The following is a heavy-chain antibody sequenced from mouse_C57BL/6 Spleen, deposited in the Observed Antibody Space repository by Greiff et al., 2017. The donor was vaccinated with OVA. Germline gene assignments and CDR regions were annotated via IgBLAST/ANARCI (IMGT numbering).Heavy chain of an antibody. D-gene: IGHD1-1*01. CDR2: IYPGSGST. CDR1: GYTFTSYW. J-gene: IGHJ3*01. V-gene: IGHV1-55*01. Sequence: QVQLQQPGAELVKPGASVQMSCKASGYTFTSYWITWVKQRPGQGLEWIGDIYPGSGSTNYNEQFKSKATLTVDTSSSTAYMQLSSLTSDDSAVYYCARTDYGSSPWFAYWGQGTLVTVSA. CDR3: ARTDYGSSPWFAY.